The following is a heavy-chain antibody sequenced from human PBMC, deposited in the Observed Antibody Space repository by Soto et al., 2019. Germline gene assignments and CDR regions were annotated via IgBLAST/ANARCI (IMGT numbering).Heavy chain of an antibody. CDR3: ARSPAVADLRHWFDP. Sequence: ASVKVSCKASGYTFTGYYMHWVRQAPGQGLEWMGWINPNSGGTNYAQKFQGWVTMTRDTSISTAYMELSRLRSDDTAVYYCARSPAVADLRHWFDPWGQGTTVTVSS. CDR2: INPNSGGT. V-gene: IGHV1-2*04. CDR1: GYTFTGYY. D-gene: IGHD6-19*01. J-gene: IGHJ5*01.